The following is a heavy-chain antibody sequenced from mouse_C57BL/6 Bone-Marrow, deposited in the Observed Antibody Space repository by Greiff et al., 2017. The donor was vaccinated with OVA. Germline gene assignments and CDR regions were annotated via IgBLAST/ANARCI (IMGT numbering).Heavy chain of an antibody. CDR1: GFTFSSYA. V-gene: IGHV5-9-1*02. Sequence: EVQRVESGEGLVKPGGSLKLSCAASGFTFSSYAMSWVRQTPEKRLEWVAYISSGGDYIYYADTVKGRVTISRDNARNTRNLQRSRLKSEDTAMDDCTRGGYYGSSYSPWCADWGQGTLVTVSA. D-gene: IGHD1-1*01. CDR2: ISSGGDYI. CDR3: TRGGYYGSSYSPWCAD. J-gene: IGHJ3*01.